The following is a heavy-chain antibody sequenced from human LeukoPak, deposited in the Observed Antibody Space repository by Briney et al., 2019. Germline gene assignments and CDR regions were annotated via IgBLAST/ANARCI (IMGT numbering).Heavy chain of an antibody. D-gene: IGHD3-22*01. CDR1: GFTFRSYV. Sequence: GGSLRLSCAASGFTFRSYVMHWVRQAPGKGLEWVSSISSSSSYIYYADSVKGRFAISRDNAKNSLYLQMSSLRAEDTAVYYCAKQGEESRYDSSDYIDYWGQGTLVTVSS. CDR3: AKQGEESRYDSSDYIDY. V-gene: IGHV3-21*01. CDR2: ISSSSSYI. J-gene: IGHJ4*02.